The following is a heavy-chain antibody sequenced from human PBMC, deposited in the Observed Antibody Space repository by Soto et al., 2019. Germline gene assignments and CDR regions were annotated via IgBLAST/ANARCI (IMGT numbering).Heavy chain of an antibody. CDR2: IRSKANSYAT. CDR3: TRHTPTGTPRFDP. D-gene: IGHD1-1*01. J-gene: IGHJ5*02. Sequence: GSLRLSCAASGFTFSGSAMHWVRQASGKGLEWVGRIRSKANSYATAYAASVKGRFTISRDDSKNTAYLQMNSLKTEDTAVYYCTRHTPTGTPRFDPWGQGTLVTVSS. V-gene: IGHV3-73*01. CDR1: GFTFSGSA.